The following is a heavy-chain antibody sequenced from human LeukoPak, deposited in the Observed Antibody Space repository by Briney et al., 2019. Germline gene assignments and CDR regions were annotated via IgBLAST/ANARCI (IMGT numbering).Heavy chain of an antibody. D-gene: IGHD6-25*01. V-gene: IGHV3-30*03. CDR2: TSYDGNEK. CDR3: ATGGTRAATGRMGF. CDR1: GFTFSSFG. J-gene: IGHJ4*02. Sequence: PGGSLRLSCAASGFTFSSFGMHWVRQASGKGLEWVTVTSYDGNEKYYADSVKGRFTISRDNSKNTVYLQMNSLRAEDTAVYYCATGGTRAATGRMGFWGQGTLVTVSS.